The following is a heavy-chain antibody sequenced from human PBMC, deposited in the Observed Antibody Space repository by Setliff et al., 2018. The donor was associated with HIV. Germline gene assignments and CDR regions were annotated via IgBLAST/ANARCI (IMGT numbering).Heavy chain of an antibody. J-gene: IGHJ6*02. V-gene: IGHV4-4*02. D-gene: IGHD2-21*01. CDR1: GYSISSDY. Sequence: PSETLSLTCSVSGYSISSDYYGTWVRHAPGKGLEWIGEVTDGGYTNYNPSLKSRVTISIDTSKRLLSLKLTSVTVADTAVYYCVRGRDCGGADCLIRYYYYTGLDVWGQGTTVTVSS. CDR3: VRGRDCGGADCLIRYYYYTGLDV. CDR2: VTDGGYT.